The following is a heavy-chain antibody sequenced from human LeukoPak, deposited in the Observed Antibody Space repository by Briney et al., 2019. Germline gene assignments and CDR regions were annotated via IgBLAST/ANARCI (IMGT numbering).Heavy chain of an antibody. CDR3: AKKPTPRIVGEHYYFDY. CDR2: ISGTGGAT. J-gene: IGHJ4*02. Sequence: PGGSLRLSCAASGLSFSSYSMSWVRQAPGKGLEWVSVISGTGGATYYADSVKGRFTMSRDNSKNTVYLQMNSLRAEDTATYYCAKKPTPRIVGEHYYFDYWGQGTLVTVSS. CDR1: GLSFSSYS. V-gene: IGHV3-23*01. D-gene: IGHD1-26*01.